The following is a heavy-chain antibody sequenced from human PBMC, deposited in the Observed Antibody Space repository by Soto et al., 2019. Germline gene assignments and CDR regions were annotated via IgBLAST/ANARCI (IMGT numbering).Heavy chain of an antibody. CDR3: ARDTGTYPYYFDY. CDR2: IHHSGST. D-gene: IGHD1-26*01. V-gene: IGHV4-30-4*01. Sequence: QVQLRESGPGLVKPSQTLSLTCTVSGGSISSGENFWNWIRQSPGKGLEWIGYIHHSGSTYYNPSLKSRLTISVDTSKNQISLKLNSVTAADTAVYYCARDTGTYPYYFDYWGQGTLVTVSS. J-gene: IGHJ4*02. CDR1: GGSISSGENF.